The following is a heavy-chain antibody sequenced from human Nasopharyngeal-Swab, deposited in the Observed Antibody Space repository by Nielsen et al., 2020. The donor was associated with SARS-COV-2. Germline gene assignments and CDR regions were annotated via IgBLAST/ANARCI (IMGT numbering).Heavy chain of an antibody. CDR1: GGSVSSGSYY. D-gene: IGHD4-11*01. Sequence: SETLSLTCTVSGGSVSSGSYYWSWIRQPPGKGLEWIGYIYYSGSTNYNPSLKSRVTISVDTSNNQFFLKLSSVTAADTAVYYCARAGTVSTEFDYWGQGTLVTVSS. CDR2: IYYSGST. V-gene: IGHV4-61*01. J-gene: IGHJ4*02. CDR3: ARAGTVSTEFDY.